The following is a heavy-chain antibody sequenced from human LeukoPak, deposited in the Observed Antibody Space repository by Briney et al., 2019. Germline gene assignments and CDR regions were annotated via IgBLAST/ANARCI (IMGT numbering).Heavy chain of an antibody. Sequence: SETLSLTCTVSGGSISSYYWSWIRQPAGKGLEWIGRISGSGTITYNPALQSRLSISIDTSKNQFSLKLMSVTAADTAVYYCARDSGTTGEVKFDPWGQGTLVTVSS. CDR2: ISGSGTI. CDR1: GGSISSYY. J-gene: IGHJ5*02. V-gene: IGHV4-4*07. D-gene: IGHD3-10*01. CDR3: ARDSGTTGEVKFDP.